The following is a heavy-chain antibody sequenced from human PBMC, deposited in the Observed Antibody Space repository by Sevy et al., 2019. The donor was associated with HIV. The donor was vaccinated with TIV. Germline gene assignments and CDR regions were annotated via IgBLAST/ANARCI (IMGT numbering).Heavy chain of an antibody. CDR1: GFTFSTYA. D-gene: IGHD3-10*01. J-gene: IGHJ4*02. Sequence: GGSLGLSCAAAGFTFSTYAMTWVRQAPGKGLEWVSVITISGGSTYYADSVKGRFTISRDNSMNNLYLQMNSLRAEYTDVYYCAKDRVSGTYYTGDFDYWCQGTLVTVSS. V-gene: IGHV3-23*01. CDR2: ITISGGST. CDR3: AKDRVSGTYYTGDFDY.